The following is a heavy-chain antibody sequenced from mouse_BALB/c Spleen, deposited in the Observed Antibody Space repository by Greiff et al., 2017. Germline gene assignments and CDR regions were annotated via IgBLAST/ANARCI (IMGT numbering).Heavy chain of an antibody. CDR1: GFTFTDYY. CDR2: IRNKANGYTT. Sequence: EVMLVESGGGLVQPGGSLRLSCATSGFTFTDYYMSWVRQPPGKALEWLGFIRNKANGYTTEYSASVKGRFTISRDNSQSILYLHMNTLRAEDSATYYSARDYYGSGTWFAYWGQGTLVTVSA. V-gene: IGHV7-3*02. CDR3: ARDYYGSGTWFAY. D-gene: IGHD1-1*01. J-gene: IGHJ3*01.